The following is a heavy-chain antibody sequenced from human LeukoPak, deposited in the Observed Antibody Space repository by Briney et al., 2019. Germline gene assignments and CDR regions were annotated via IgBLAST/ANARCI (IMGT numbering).Heavy chain of an antibody. CDR2: INHNGNVN. Sequence: GGSLRLSCAASGFTFSSYWMNWARQAPGKGLEWVASINHNGNVNYYVDSVKGRFTIPRDNAKNSLYLQMSNLRAEDTAVYYCARSRAFNSGAFDPWGQGSLVTVSS. J-gene: IGHJ5*02. CDR1: GFTFSSYW. CDR3: ARSRAFNSGAFDP. V-gene: IGHV3-7*03. D-gene: IGHD1-26*01.